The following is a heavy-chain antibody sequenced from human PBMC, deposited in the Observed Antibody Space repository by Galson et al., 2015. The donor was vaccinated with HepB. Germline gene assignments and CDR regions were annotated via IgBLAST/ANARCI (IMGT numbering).Heavy chain of an antibody. J-gene: IGHJ4*02. Sequence: SLRLSCAASTFIFSTYSMNWVRQAPGEGLEWVSYINYSGTTTYYADAVNGRFIISSDNAKNLLYLQMNSIGDEAAAVDYGVVLRGNDLEPLDYWGQGTLVTVSS. D-gene: IGHD3-3*01. CDR2: INYSGTTT. CDR1: TFIFSTYS. V-gene: IGHV3-48*02. CDR3: VVLRGNDLEPLDY.